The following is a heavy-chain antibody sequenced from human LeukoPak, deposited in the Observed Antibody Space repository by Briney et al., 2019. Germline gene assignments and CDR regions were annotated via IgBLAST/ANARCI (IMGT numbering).Heavy chain of an antibody. CDR2: ISYDGSNK. V-gene: IGHV3-30*18. Sequence: PGRSLRLFCAASGFTFSSYGMHWVRQAPGKGLEWVAVISYDGSNKYYADSVKGRFTISRDNSKNTLYLQMNSLRAEDTAVYYCAKDRSREHYVTRYYFDYWGQGTLVTVSS. D-gene: IGHD3-16*01. CDR3: AKDRSREHYVTRYYFDY. CDR1: GFTFSSYG. J-gene: IGHJ4*02.